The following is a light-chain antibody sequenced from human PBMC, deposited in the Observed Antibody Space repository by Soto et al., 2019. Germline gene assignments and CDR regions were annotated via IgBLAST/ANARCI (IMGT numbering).Light chain of an antibody. V-gene: IGKV2-24*01. CDR1: QSLLHSDGNTY. CDR2: KIS. CDR3: MQATQYPPYT. J-gene: IGKJ2*01. Sequence: DIVMTQTPLSSPVTLGQPASISCRSSQSLLHSDGNTYLSWLQQRPGQPPRLLIYKISNRLSGVPDRFSGSGAGTDFTLKISRVEADDVGVYYCMQATQYPPYTLGQGTKLEI.